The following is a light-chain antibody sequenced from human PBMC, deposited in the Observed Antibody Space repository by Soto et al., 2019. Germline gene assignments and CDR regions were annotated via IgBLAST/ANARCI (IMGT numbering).Light chain of an antibody. CDR2: AAS. V-gene: IGKV3-20*01. J-gene: IGKJ3*01. CDR3: QQYGGWPLT. CDR1: QSVSINS. Sequence: VMTQSPGTLSLSPGERATLSCRASQSVSINSFAWYQQKGGQARILLIYAASTRATGVPDRFTGTGSGTDFALTISSLQTDDSEVYYCQQYGGWPLTFGPGTKVDIK.